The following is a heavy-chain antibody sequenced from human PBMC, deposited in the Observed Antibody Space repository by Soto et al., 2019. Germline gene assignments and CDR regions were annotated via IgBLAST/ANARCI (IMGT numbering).Heavy chain of an antibody. CDR2: IYSCGST. J-gene: IGHJ6*02. V-gene: IGHV3-66*03. CDR1: GFTVSSNY. D-gene: IGHD4-4*01. CDR3: AREVTTVNNYYYGMDV. Sequence: EVQLVESGGGLIQPGGSLRLSCAASGFTVSSNYMSWVRQAPGKGLEWVSVIYSCGSTYYADSVKGRFTISRDNSKNTLYLQMNSLRAEDTAVYYCAREVTTVNNYYYGMDVWGQGTTVTVSS.